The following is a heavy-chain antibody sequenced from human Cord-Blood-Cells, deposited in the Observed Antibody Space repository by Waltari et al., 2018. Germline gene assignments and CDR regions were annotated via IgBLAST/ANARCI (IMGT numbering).Heavy chain of an antibody. CDR1: GFPLGSFG. D-gene: IGHD4-17*01. Sequence: QVQLVESGGGVVQPGGSLSLSGAALGFPLGSFGRHWAGQAPGKGLEWVAFIRYDGSNKYYADSVKGRFTISRDNSKNTLYLQMNSLRAEDTAVYYCAKDLDYGGNFDYWGQGTLVTVSS. CDR3: AKDLDYGGNFDY. CDR2: IRYDGSNK. V-gene: IGHV3-30*02. J-gene: IGHJ4*02.